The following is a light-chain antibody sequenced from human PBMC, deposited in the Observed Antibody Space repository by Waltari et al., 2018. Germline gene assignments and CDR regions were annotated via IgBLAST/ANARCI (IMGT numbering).Light chain of an antibody. Sequence: DVVMTQSPLSLPVTLGQPASISCRSSQSLVHSDGNTYLNWSQQRPGQSPRRLIYKVSTRDSGVPDRLIGSGSGTDFTLKISTVEAEDVGVYYCMQGSHWPPWTFGQGTKVEIK. J-gene: IGKJ1*01. CDR3: MQGSHWPPWT. CDR1: QSLVHSDGNTY. V-gene: IGKV2-30*02. CDR2: KVS.